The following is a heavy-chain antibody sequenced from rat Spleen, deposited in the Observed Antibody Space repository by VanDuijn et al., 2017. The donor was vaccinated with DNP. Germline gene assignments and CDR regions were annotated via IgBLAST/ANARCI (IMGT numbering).Heavy chain of an antibody. V-gene: IGHV5-31*01. J-gene: IGHJ3*01. CDR2: ITSSGGST. CDR3: ARGGTTGYQTGDWFAY. CDR1: GFTFNNYW. Sequence: EVQLVESGGDLVQPGRSLKLSCVASGFTFNNYWMTWIRQVPGKGLEWVASITSSGGSTYYPDSVKGRFTISRDNAKNTLYLQMNSLRSEATATYYCARGGTTGYQTGDWFAYWGQGTLVTVSS. D-gene: IGHD1-6*01.